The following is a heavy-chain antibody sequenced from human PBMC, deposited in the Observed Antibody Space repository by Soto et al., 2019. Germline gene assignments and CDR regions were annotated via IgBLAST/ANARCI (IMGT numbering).Heavy chain of an antibody. V-gene: IGHV1-18*01. J-gene: IGHJ4*02. CDR1: GYTFTTYG. D-gene: IGHD3-16*01. CDR3: ARDPYLGDHQY. CDR2: ISAYSGKT. Sequence: ASVKISCKTSGYTFTTYGISWVRQAPGQGLEWVGWISAYSGKTHYAQKFQGKVTMTTDTSTNTAYLELRSLRSDDTAVYYCARDPYLGDHQYWGQGTLVTVSS.